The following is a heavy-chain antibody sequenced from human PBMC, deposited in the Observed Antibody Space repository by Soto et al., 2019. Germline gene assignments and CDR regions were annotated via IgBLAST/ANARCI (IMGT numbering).Heavy chain of an antibody. D-gene: IGHD1-1*01. Sequence: EVQLVQSGAEVKKPGESLRLSCQGSGYRFINYWISWVRQMPGKGLEWVGRIDPSDSYTVYSPSFQGHVTISIDTAINPAFLAWRSLKASDTAMYYCVRHGNGTPFYFDFWGRGTLVPVSS. CDR3: VRHGNGTPFYFDF. J-gene: IGHJ4*02. V-gene: IGHV5-10-1*03. CDR2: IDPSDSYT. CDR1: GYRFINYW.